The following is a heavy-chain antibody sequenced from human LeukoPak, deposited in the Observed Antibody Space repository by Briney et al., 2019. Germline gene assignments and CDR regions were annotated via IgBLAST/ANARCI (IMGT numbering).Heavy chain of an antibody. CDR1: GFTFSISW. J-gene: IGHJ4*02. D-gene: IGHD1-26*01. Sequence: GGSLRLSCVASGFTFSISWVTWVRQAPGKGLEWVANIDKHGSGKYHVDSVKGRFAISRDYASNSAFLQMDSLRAEDTSVYYCARDAGWGYYDLWGQGTPVTVSS. V-gene: IGHV3-7*01. CDR2: IDKHGSGK. CDR3: ARDAGWGYYDL.